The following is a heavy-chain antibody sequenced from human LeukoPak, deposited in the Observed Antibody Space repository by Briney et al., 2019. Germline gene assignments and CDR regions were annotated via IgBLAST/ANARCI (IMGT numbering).Heavy chain of an antibody. CDR1: GGSFSGYY. D-gene: IGHD3-22*01. V-gene: IGHV4-34*01. J-gene: IGHJ4*02. CDR2: INHSGST. Sequence: SETLSLTCAVYGGSFSGYYWSWIRQPPGKGLEWIGEINHSGSTNYNPSPKSRVTISVDTSKNQFSLKLSSVTAADTAVYYCARRGVYYDSSGYHYYFDYWGQGTLVTVSS. CDR3: ARRGVYYDSSGYHYYFDY.